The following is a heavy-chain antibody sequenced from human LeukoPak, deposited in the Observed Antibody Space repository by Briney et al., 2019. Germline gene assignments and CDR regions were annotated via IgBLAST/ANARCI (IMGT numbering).Heavy chain of an antibody. J-gene: IGHJ6*02. CDR2: ISGSGDRT. V-gene: IGHV3-23*01. CDR1: GITFSSYT. CDR3: ASMSIAARLYYYYGMDV. Sequence: PGGSLRLSCAVSGITFSSYTMSWVRQAPGKGLQWVSAISGSGDRTYYADSVKGRFTISRDNAKNSLYLQMNSLRAEDTAVYYCASMSIAARLYYYYGMDVWGQGTTVTVSS. D-gene: IGHD6-6*01.